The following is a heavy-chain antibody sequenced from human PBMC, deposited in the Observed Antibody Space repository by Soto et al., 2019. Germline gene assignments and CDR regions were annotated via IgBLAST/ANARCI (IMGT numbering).Heavy chain of an antibody. CDR1: GFTFSNFA. J-gene: IGHJ4*02. CDR2: ISGSGDDT. V-gene: IGHV3-23*01. CDR3: ANPIPKTGTTFGF. Sequence: QLLESGGGFVQPGGSLRLSCVASGFTFSNFAMAWVRQAPGEGLEWVSAISGSGDDTFYADSMKGRFTISRDNSKDTLYRQTNSLRAEDPAVYYGANPIPKTGTTFGFWGQGTLVTVSS. D-gene: IGHD1-1*01.